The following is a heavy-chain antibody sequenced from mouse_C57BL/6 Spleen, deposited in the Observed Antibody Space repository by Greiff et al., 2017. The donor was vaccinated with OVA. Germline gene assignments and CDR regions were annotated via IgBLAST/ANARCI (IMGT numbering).Heavy chain of an antibody. CDR3: ARHGDYGSRKDYFDY. CDR1: GFTFSSYG. J-gene: IGHJ2*01. V-gene: IGHV5-6*01. CDR2: ISSGGSYT. D-gene: IGHD1-1*01. Sequence: EVKLVESGGDLVKPGGSLKLSCAASGFTFSSYGMSWVRQTPDKRLEWVATISSGGSYTYYPDSVKGRFTISRDNAKDTLYLQMSSLKSEDTAMYYCARHGDYGSRKDYFDYWGQGTTLTVSS.